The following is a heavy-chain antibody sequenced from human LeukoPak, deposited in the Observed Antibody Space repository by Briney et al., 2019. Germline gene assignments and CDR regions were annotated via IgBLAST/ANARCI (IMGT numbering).Heavy chain of an antibody. CDR1: GYTFTYYY. CDR3: ARGYYDSSDFEYFQH. V-gene: IGHV1-2*02. Sequence: ASVKVSCKASGYTFTYYYIHWVRQAPGQGLEWMGWINPNSGGTNYAQKFQGRVTMTRDTSISTAYMELSRLRSDDTAVYYCARGYYDSSDFEYFQHWGQGTLVTVSS. J-gene: IGHJ1*01. D-gene: IGHD3-22*01. CDR2: INPNSGGT.